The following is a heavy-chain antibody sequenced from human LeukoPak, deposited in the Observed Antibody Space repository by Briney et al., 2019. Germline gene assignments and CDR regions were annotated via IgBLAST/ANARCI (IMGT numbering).Heavy chain of an antibody. CDR3: ARVEKGPYDYVWGSYTVAFDY. CDR2: INHSGST. CDR1: GGSFSGYY. Sequence: PSETLSLTCAVYGGSFSGYYWSWIRQPPGKGLEWIGEINHSGSTNYNPSLKSRVTISVDTSKNQFSLELSSVTAADTAVYYCARVEKGPYDYVWGSYTVAFDYWGQGTLVTVSS. D-gene: IGHD3-16*01. V-gene: IGHV4-34*01. J-gene: IGHJ4*02.